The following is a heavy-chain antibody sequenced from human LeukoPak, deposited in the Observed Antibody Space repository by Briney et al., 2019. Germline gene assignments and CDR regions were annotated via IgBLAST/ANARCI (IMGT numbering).Heavy chain of an antibody. CDR3: ARRRSVPGDSSGYYQGPGNYYYYMDV. D-gene: IGHD3-22*01. J-gene: IGHJ6*03. CDR1: GYTFTSYD. V-gene: IGHV1-8*03. CDR2: MNPNSGNT. Sequence: GASVKVSCKASGYTFTSYDINWVRQATGQGLEWMGWMNPNSGNTGYAQKFQGRVTITRNTSISTAYMELSSLRSEDTAVYYCARRRSVPGDSSGYYQGPGNYYYYMDVWGKGTTVTVSS.